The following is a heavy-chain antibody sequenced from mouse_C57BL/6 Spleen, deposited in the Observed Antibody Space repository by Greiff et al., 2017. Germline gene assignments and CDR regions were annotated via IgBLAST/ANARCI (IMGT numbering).Heavy chain of an antibody. CDR3: ARTDSKDYFNY. CDR2: IYPRDGST. J-gene: IGHJ2*01. D-gene: IGHD2-5*01. Sequence: VQLQESGPELVKPGASVTLSCKASGYTFTSYAINWVKQRPGPGLEWIGWIYPRDGSTKYTEKFKGKAPFTVDTSSSTAYMEHHSLTSEDSAVYFCARTDSKDYFNYWGQGTTRTVSA. CDR1: GYTFTSYA. V-gene: IGHV1-85*01.